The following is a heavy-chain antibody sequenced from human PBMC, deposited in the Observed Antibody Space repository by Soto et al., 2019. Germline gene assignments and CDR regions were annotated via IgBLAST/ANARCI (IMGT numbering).Heavy chain of an antibody. CDR3: ARATGEDYYYGMDV. V-gene: IGHV1-2*04. D-gene: IGHD4-4*01. J-gene: IGHJ6*02. Sequence: ASVKVSCKASGYTFTGYYMHWVRQAPGQGLEWMGWINPNSGGTNYAQKFQGWVTMTRDTSISTAYMELSRLRSDDTAVYYCARATGEDYYYGMDVWGQGTTVTVSS. CDR2: INPNSGGT. CDR1: GYTFTGYY.